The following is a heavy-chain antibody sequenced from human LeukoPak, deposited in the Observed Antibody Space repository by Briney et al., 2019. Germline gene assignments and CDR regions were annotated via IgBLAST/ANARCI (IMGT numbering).Heavy chain of an antibody. CDR3: ARVQRDIVVVVAATYPSDY. Sequence: GGSLRLSCAASGFTFSSYSMNWVRQAPGKGLEWVSSISSSSSYIYYADSVKGRFTISRDNAKNSLYLQMNSLRAEDTAVYYCARVQRDIVVVVAATYPSDYWGQGTLVTVSS. CDR2: ISSSSSYI. V-gene: IGHV3-21*01. D-gene: IGHD2-15*01. J-gene: IGHJ4*02. CDR1: GFTFSSYS.